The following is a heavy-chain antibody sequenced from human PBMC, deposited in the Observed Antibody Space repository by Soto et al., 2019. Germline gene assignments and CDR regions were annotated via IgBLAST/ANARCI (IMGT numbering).Heavy chain of an antibody. CDR3: ARDSRYCTNGVCYTVGAFDI. J-gene: IGHJ3*02. CDR1: GFTFSSYA. V-gene: IGHV3-30-3*01. Sequence: PWGSLRLSCAASGFTFSSYAMHWVRQAPGKGLEWVAVISYDGSNKYYADSVKGRFTISRDNSKNTLYLQMNSLRAEDTAVYYCARDSRYCTNGVCYTVGAFDIWGQRTMVTVSS. CDR2: ISYDGSNK. D-gene: IGHD2-8*01.